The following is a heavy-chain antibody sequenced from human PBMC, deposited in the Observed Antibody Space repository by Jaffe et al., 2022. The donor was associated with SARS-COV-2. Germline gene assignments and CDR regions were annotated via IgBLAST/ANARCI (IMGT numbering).Heavy chain of an antibody. CDR3: ARRGDIAAAGTLSPYGMDV. CDR1: GFTFDDYA. CDR2: ISWNSGSI. Sequence: EVQLVESGGGLVQPGRSLRLSCAASGFTFDDYAMHWVRQAPGKGLEWVSGISWNSGSIGYADSVKGRFTISRDNAKNSLYLQMNSLRAEDTALYYCARRGDIAAAGTLSPYGMDVWGQGTTVTVSS. D-gene: IGHD6-13*01. J-gene: IGHJ6*02. V-gene: IGHV3-9*01.